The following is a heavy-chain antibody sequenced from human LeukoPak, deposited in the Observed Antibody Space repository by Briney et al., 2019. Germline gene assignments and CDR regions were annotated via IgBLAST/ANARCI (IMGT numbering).Heavy chain of an antibody. Sequence: GGSLRLSCAASGFTFSSYGMSWVRQAPGKGLEWVANVKQDGSEKYYVDSVKGRFTISRDNAKNSLYLQMNSLRAEDTAVYYCAKGLTRADYWGQGTLVTVSS. CDR1: GFTFSSYG. CDR2: VKQDGSEK. D-gene: IGHD2-21*02. CDR3: AKGLTRADY. J-gene: IGHJ4*02. V-gene: IGHV3-7*01.